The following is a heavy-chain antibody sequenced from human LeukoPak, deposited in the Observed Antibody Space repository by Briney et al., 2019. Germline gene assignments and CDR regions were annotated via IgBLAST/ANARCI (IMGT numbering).Heavy chain of an antibody. Sequence: ASVKVSCKASGYTFTSYGISWVRQAPGQGLEWMGWISAYNGNTNYAQKLQGRVTMTTDTSTSTAYMELRSLGSDDTAVYYCARLVIHYYYMDVWGKGTTVTISS. CDR3: ARLVIHYYYMDV. CDR1: GYTFTSYG. D-gene: IGHD3-9*01. V-gene: IGHV1-18*01. CDR2: ISAYNGNT. J-gene: IGHJ6*03.